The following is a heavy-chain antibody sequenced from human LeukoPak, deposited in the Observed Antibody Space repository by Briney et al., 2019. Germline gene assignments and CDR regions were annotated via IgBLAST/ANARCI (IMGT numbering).Heavy chain of an antibody. D-gene: IGHD3-16*01. CDR3: ARTGELDY. Sequence: RTGGSLRLSCAASGFTFEDYGMRGVRHAPGKGLEWGYGINWKGGSTGYADSVKGRFTISRDNAKNSLYLQMNSLRAEDTALYYCARTGELDYWGQGALVTVSS. V-gene: IGHV3-20*04. CDR2: INWKGGST. CDR1: GFTFEDYG. J-gene: IGHJ4*02.